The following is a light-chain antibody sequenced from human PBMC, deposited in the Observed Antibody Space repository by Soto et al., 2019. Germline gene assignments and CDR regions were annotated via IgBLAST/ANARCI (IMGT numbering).Light chain of an antibody. V-gene: IGKV1-5*01. CDR2: DAS. J-gene: IGKJ4*01. CDR3: QQYNSYSPLT. CDR1: QSISSW. Sequence: DIQMTQSPSTLSASVGDRVTITCRASQSISSWLAWYQQKPGKAPKLLIYDASSLESGVPSRFSGSGSATEFTLTISSLQPDDFATYYCQQYNSYSPLTFGGGTKVEIK.